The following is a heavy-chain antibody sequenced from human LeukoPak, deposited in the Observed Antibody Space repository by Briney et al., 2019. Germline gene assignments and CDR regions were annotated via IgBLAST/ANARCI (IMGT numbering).Heavy chain of an antibody. CDR3: AKPIAVAGTGGY. D-gene: IGHD6-19*01. J-gene: IGHJ4*02. CDR2: ISGSGGST. Sequence: TGGSLRLSCAASGFTFSSYAMSWVRQAPGKGLEWASAISGSGGSTYYADSVKGRFTISRDNSKNTLYLQMNSLRAEDTAVYYCAKPIAVAGTGGYWGQGTLVTVSS. V-gene: IGHV3-23*01. CDR1: GFTFSSYA.